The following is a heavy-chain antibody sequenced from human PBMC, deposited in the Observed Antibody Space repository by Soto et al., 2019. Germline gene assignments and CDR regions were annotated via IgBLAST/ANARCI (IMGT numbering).Heavy chain of an antibody. CDR2: INHSGST. CDR1: GGSFSGYY. J-gene: IGHJ5*02. V-gene: IGHV4-34*01. Sequence: QVQLQQWGAGLLKPSETLSLTCAVYGGSFSGYYWSWIRQPPGKGLEWIGEINHSGSTNYNPSLQSRVTISVDTSKNQFSLKLSSVTAADTAVYYCARGGTAMVTSWVFVSWFDPWGQGTLVTVSS. D-gene: IGHD5-18*01. CDR3: ARGGTAMVTSWVFVSWFDP.